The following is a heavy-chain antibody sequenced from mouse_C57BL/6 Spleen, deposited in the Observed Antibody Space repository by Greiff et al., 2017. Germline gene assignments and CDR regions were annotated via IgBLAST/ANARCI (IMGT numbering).Heavy chain of an antibody. CDR2: INPSSGYT. V-gene: IGHV1-7*01. J-gene: IGHJ3*01. Sequence: QVQLQQSGAELAKPGASVKLSCKASGYTFTSYWLHWVKQRPGQGLEWIGYINPSSGYTKSNQKFKDKATLTADKSSSTAYMQLSSLTYKDSAVYYCASLYGNSPWFAYWGQGTLVTVSA. D-gene: IGHD2-1*01. CDR3: ASLYGNSPWFAY. CDR1: GYTFTSYW.